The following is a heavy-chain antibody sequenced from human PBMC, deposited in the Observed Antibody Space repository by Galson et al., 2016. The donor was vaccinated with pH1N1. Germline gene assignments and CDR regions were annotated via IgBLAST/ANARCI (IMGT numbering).Heavy chain of an antibody. CDR1: GGIFRSNA. D-gene: IGHD3-10*01. CDR3: ARVAHYPTCYFDY. CDR2: IVAVFRTT. V-gene: IGHV1-69*13. J-gene: IGHJ4*02. Sequence: SVKVSCKASGGIFRSNAISWVRQAPGQGLEWMGNIVAVFRTTNYAQKFQGRVTITADESTITGYMELSSMRSEDTAVYYRARVAHYPTCYFDYWGQGTLNTVSS.